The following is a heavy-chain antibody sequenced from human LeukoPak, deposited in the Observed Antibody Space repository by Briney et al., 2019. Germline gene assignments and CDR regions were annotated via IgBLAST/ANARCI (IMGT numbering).Heavy chain of an antibody. J-gene: IGHJ4*02. Sequence: SETLSLTCTVSGGSISGYYWSWIRQPPGKGLEWIGYIYYSGSTNYNPSLKSRVTISVDTSKNQFSLQLNSVTPEDTAMYYCARIGTYSYIDYWGQGTLVTVSS. D-gene: IGHD1-26*01. V-gene: IGHV4-59*12. CDR2: IYYSGST. CDR3: ARIGTYSYIDY. CDR1: GGSISGYY.